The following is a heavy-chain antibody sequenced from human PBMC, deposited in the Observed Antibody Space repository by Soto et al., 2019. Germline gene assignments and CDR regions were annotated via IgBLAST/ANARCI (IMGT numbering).Heavy chain of an antibody. D-gene: IGHD3-10*01. CDR3: ANTAPSVWFGEFFDYYGMDV. Sequence: QVQLVESGGGVVQPGRSLRLSCAASGFTFSSYGMHWVRQAPGKGLEWVAVIAYDGSNKYYADSGKGRFTISRDNSKNTLYLQMNSLRAEGTPVYYCANTAPSVWFGEFFDYYGMDVWGQGTTVTVSS. V-gene: IGHV3-30*18. J-gene: IGHJ6*02. CDR1: GFTFSSYG. CDR2: IAYDGSNK.